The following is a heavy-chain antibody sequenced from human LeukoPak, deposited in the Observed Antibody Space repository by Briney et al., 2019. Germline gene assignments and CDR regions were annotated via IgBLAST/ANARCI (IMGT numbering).Heavy chain of an antibody. CDR2: IYNTGST. CDR1: GGSISNGIYY. D-gene: IGHD1-1*01. V-gene: IGHV4-61*02. J-gene: IGHJ6*03. CDR3: VREYWNGIYMDV. Sequence: SETLSHTCTVSGGSISNGIYYWNWIRQPAGKGPEWIGRIYNTGSTNYSPSLKSRVTISVDTSKNQFSLKLSSVTAADTAVYFCVREYWNGIYMDVWGKGATVTVSS.